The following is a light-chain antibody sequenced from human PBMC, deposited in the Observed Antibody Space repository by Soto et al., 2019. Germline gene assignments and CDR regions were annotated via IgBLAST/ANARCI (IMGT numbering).Light chain of an antibody. Sequence: QSVLTQPPSVSAAPGQKVTISCSGSSSNIENNYVSWYQQLPGTAPKLLIYDNDKRPSGIPDRFSGSKSGTSATLGITGLQAGDEADYYCRTLDNSLGAVGFGGGTKLTVL. CDR3: RTLDNSLGAVG. CDR1: SSNIENNY. J-gene: IGLJ2*01. CDR2: DND. V-gene: IGLV1-51*01.